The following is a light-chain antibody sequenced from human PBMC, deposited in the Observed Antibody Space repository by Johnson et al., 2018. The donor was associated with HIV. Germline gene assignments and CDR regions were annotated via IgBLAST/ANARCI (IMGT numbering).Light chain of an antibody. Sequence: QSVLTQPPSVSAAPGQKVTISCSGSSSNIGNNYVSWYQQLPGTAPKLLIYDNTKRPSGIPDRFSGSKSGTSATLGITGLQPGDEAVYYCGRWDDSLRGRFVFGPGTKVTVL. CDR1: SSNIGNNY. CDR2: DNT. CDR3: GRWDDSLRGRFV. V-gene: IGLV1-51*01. J-gene: IGLJ1*01.